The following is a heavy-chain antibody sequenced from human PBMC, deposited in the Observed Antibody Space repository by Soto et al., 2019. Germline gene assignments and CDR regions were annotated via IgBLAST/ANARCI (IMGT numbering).Heavy chain of an antibody. Sequence: VKVSCKASGGTFSSYAISWVRQAPGQGLEWMGGIIPIFGTANYAQKFQGRVTITADESTSTAYMELSSLRSEDTAVYYCATSVGWLRGYYYYGMDVWGQGTTVTVSS. D-gene: IGHD5-12*01. J-gene: IGHJ6*02. CDR2: IIPIFGTA. CDR1: GGTFSSYA. V-gene: IGHV1-69*01. CDR3: ATSVGWLRGYYYYGMDV.